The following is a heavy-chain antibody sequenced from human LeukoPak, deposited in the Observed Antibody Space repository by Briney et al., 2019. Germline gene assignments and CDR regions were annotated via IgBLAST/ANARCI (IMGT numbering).Heavy chain of an antibody. D-gene: IGHD6-19*01. V-gene: IGHV3-23*01. CDR1: GFTFSSYA. J-gene: IGHJ4*02. CDR2: ISGGGGST. CDR3: AKVGSGWFPDY. Sequence: GGSLRLSCAASGFTFSSYAMSWVRQAPGKGLEWVSAISGGGGSTCYADSVKGRFTISRDNSKNTLYLHMNSLRAEDTALYYCAKVGSGWFPDYWGQETLVTVSS.